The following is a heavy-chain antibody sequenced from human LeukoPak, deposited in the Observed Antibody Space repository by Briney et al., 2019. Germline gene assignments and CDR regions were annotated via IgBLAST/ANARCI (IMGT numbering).Heavy chain of an antibody. J-gene: IGHJ3*02. V-gene: IGHV4-30-2*01. CDR3: ARSVYDGDAFDI. D-gene: IGHD5/OR15-5a*01. CDR1: GGSISSGGYS. Sequence: SQTLSLTCAVSGGSISSGGYSWSWIRQPPGKGLEWIGYIYHSGSTYYNPSLKSRVTISVDRSKNQFSPKLSSVTAADTAVYYCARSVYDGDAFDIWGQGTMVTVSS. CDR2: IYHSGST.